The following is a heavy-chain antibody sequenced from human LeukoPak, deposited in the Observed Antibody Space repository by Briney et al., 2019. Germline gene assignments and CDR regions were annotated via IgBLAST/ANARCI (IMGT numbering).Heavy chain of an antibody. Sequence: GGSLRLSCAASGFTVSSSYMSWVRQAPGKGLEWVSVIYSGGLTYYADSVKGRFTISRDNPKNTLYLQMNSLRAEDTAVYYCARESNSGYYLSYWGQGTLVTVSS. V-gene: IGHV3-66*01. CDR1: GFTVSSSY. CDR3: ARESNSGYYLSY. D-gene: IGHD3-22*01. CDR2: IYSGGLT. J-gene: IGHJ4*02.